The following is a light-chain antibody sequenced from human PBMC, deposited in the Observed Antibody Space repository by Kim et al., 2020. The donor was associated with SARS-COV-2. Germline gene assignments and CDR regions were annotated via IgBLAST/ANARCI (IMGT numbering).Light chain of an antibody. CDR2: EVT. J-gene: IGLJ2*01. CDR1: NSDVGRDNL. V-gene: IGLV2-23*02. Sequence: SITISCTGTNSDVGRDNLVSLYQQHPGKAPKLIIFEVTKRPSGISDRFSGSKSGSTASLTISGLQAEDEADYYCCSYAGTNNLDVVFGGGTQLTVL. CDR3: CSYAGTNNLDVV.